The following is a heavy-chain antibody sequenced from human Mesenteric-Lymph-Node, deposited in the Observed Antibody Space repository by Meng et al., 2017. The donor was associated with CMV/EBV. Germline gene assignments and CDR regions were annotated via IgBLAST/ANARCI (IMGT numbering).Heavy chain of an antibody. Sequence: TCAKNGERDNGKGAERNRKRKREKRGIEWMGRKKKRKKWNKEKEESEKRRITISPDTSKNQFSLQLNSVTPEDTDVYYCTSRRLDYWGQGTLVTVSS. CDR3: TSRRLDY. V-gene: IGHV6-1*01. J-gene: IGHJ4*02. CDR2: KKKRKKWNK. CDR1: GERDNGKGAE.